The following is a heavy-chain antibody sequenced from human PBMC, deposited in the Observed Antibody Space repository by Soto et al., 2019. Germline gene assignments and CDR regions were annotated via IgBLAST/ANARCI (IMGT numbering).Heavy chain of an antibody. J-gene: IGHJ4*02. Sequence: GESLKISCQGSGYTFASYWIGWVRQTPGKGLEWMGLIYPGDSDTRYSPSFQGQVTFSADRSINTAYLQWSSLKASDTAIYYCARRNSGFSLFDYWGPGTLVTVSS. D-gene: IGHD1-26*01. V-gene: IGHV5-51*01. CDR2: IYPGDSDT. CDR1: GYTFASYW. CDR3: ARRNSGFSLFDY.